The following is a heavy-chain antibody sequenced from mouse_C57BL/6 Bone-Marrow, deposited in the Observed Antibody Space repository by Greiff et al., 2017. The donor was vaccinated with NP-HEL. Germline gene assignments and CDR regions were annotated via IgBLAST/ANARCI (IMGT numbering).Heavy chain of an antibody. Sequence: EVHLVESGGGLVQPKGSLKLSCAASGFSFNTYAMNWVRQAPGKGLEWVARIRSKSNNYATYYADSVKDRFTISRDDSESMLYLQMNNLKTEDTAMYYCVRQRTTPSYWYFDVWGTGTTVTVSS. CDR3: VRQRTTPSYWYFDV. J-gene: IGHJ1*03. V-gene: IGHV10-1*01. D-gene: IGHD1-1*01. CDR1: GFSFNTYA. CDR2: IRSKSNNYAT.